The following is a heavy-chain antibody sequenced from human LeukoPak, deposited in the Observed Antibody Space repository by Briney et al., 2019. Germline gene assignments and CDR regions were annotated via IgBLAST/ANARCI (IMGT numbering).Heavy chain of an antibody. J-gene: IGHJ5*02. D-gene: IGHD3-16*01. Sequence: GGSLRLSCAASGFTFSNAWLSWVRQAPGKGLEWVGRINSKIDGGTTDYAAPVKGRFTISRDDSKDTLDLQMNSLKTEDTAVYYCTTVTMLQRPAWGQGTLVTVSS. V-gene: IGHV3-15*01. CDR1: GFTFSNAW. CDR3: TTVTMLQRPA. CDR2: INSKIDGGTT.